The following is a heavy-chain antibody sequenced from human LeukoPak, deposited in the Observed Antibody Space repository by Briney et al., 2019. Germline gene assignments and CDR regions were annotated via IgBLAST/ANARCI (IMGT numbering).Heavy chain of an antibody. V-gene: IGHV4-39*07. J-gene: IGHJ4*02. CDR3: ARDYWGSLDF. CDR1: GGSIRSASYH. CDR2: GEST. D-gene: IGHD7-27*01. Sequence: PSETLSLTCTVSGGSIRSASYHWGWIRQPPGKGLEWIGYGESTNYNSSLRSRVTISVDRSKSQFSLQLRSLTVADTAVYYCARDYWGSLDFWGQGILVTVSS.